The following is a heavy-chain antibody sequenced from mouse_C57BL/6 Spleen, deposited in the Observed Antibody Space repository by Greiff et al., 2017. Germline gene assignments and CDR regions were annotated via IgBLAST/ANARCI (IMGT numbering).Heavy chain of an antibody. CDR2: ISSGSSTI. D-gene: IGHD1-1*01. V-gene: IGHV5-17*01. Sequence: EVQLVESGGGLVKPGGSLKLSCAASGFTFSDYGMHWVRQAPEKGLEWVAYISSGSSTIYYADTVKGRFTISRDNAKNTLFLQMTSLRSEDTAMYYCARRNYGGYYAMDYWGQGTSVTVSS. J-gene: IGHJ4*01. CDR3: ARRNYGGYYAMDY. CDR1: GFTFSDYG.